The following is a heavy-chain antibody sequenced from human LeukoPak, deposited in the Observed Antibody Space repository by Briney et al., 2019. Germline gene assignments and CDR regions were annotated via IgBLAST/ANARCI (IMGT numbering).Heavy chain of an antibody. CDR3: AELGTTMIGGV. D-gene: IGHD3-10*02. CDR1: GFTFSSYW. Sequence: GGSLRLSCAASGFTFSSYWMSWVRQAPGKGLEWVANIKQDGSEKYYVDSVKGRFTISRDNAKNSLYLQMNSLRAENTAVYYCAELGTTMIGGVWGKGTTVTISS. J-gene: IGHJ6*04. CDR2: IKQDGSEK. V-gene: IGHV3-7*01.